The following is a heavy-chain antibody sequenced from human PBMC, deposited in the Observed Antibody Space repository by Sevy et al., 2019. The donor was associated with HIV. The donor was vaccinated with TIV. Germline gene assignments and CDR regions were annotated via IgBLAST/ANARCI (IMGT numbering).Heavy chain of an antibody. Sequence: ASVKVSCKASGYTFTGYYMHWVRQAPGQGLEWMGRINPNSGGTNYAQKFQGRVTMTRETSISTDYMKLRRLGSDDTAVYYGARAGVYDFWSGYSGWFDPWGQGTLVTVSS. D-gene: IGHD3-3*01. CDR1: GYTFTGYY. CDR3: ARAGVYDFWSGYSGWFDP. V-gene: IGHV1-2*06. J-gene: IGHJ5*02. CDR2: INPNSGGT.